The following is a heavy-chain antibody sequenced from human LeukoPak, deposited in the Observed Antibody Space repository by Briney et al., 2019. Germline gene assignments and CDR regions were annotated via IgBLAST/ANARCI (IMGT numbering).Heavy chain of an antibody. CDR2: ISWDGGST. V-gene: IGHV3-43D*03. CDR3: AKVGGGQSFDY. D-gene: IGHD3-16*01. CDR1: GFTIDDYA. J-gene: IGHJ4*02. Sequence: GGSLRLSCAASGFTIDDYAMHWVRQAPGKGLEWVSLISWDGGSTYYADSVKGRFTISRDNSKNSLYLQMNSLRAEDTALYYCAKVGGGQSFDYWGQGTLVTVSS.